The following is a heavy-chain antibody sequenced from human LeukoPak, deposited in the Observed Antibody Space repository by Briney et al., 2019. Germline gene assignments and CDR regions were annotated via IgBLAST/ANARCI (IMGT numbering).Heavy chain of an antibody. Sequence: SETLSLTCTVSGGSISSYYWSWIRQPPGKGLEWIGYIYYSGSTNYNPSLKSRVTISVDTSKNQFSLKLSSVTAADTAVYYCARTYGSGSYWGPYNWFDPWGQGTLVTVSS. V-gene: IGHV4-59*01. D-gene: IGHD3-10*01. J-gene: IGHJ5*02. CDR2: IYYSGST. CDR3: ARTYGSGSYWGPYNWFDP. CDR1: GGSISSYY.